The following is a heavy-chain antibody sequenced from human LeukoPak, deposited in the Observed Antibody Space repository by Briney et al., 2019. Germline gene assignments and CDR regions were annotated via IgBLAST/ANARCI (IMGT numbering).Heavy chain of an antibody. Sequence: SETLSLTCTVSGGSISSYYWSWIRQPPGKGLEWIGYIYYSGSTNYNPSLKSRVTISVDTSKNQFSLKLSSVTAADTAGYYCARDPGGGATTFDYWGQGTLVTVSS. CDR1: GGSISSYY. V-gene: IGHV4-59*01. CDR3: ARDPGGGATTFDY. D-gene: IGHD1-26*01. CDR2: IYYSGST. J-gene: IGHJ4*02.